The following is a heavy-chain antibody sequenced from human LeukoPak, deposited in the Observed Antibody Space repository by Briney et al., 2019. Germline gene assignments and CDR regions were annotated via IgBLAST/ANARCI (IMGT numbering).Heavy chain of an antibody. D-gene: IGHD6-6*01. V-gene: IGHV1-18*01. CDR3: ARDRYLEYSSSFDY. CDR1: GYTFTSYG. J-gene: IGHJ4*02. CDR2: ISAYNGNT. Sequence: ASVKVSCKASGYTFTSYGISWLRQAPGQGLEWMGWISAYNGNTNYAQKLQGRVTMTTDTSTSTAYMELRSLRSDDTAVYYCARDRYLEYSSSFDYWGQGTLVTVSS.